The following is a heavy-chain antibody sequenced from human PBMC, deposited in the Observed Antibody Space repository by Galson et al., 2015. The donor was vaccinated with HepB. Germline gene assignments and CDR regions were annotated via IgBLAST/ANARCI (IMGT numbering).Heavy chain of an antibody. D-gene: IGHD5-18*01. CDR1: GFTFSSYS. CDR2: ISSRSNHI. J-gene: IGHJ4*02. Sequence: SLRLSCAASGFTFSSYSLNWVRQAPGKGLEWVSSISSRSNHIFYGDSVKGRFTISRDNAKNSLYLQMNSLRAEDTAVYYCGVGIQVWQNFDYWGQGTLVTVSS. V-gene: IGHV3-21*01. CDR3: GVGIQVWQNFDY.